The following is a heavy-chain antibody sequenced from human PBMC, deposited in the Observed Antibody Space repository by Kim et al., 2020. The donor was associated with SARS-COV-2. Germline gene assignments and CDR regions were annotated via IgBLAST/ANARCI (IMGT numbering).Heavy chain of an antibody. CDR3: ARGHLKSIVEVVASCLYYYYMDV. CDR2: MNANSGNT. V-gene: IGHV1-8*01. CDR1: GYTFTSYD. J-gene: IGHJ6*03. Sequence: ASVKVSCKASGYTFTSYDINWVRQATGQGLEWMGWMNANSGNTGYAQKFQGRVTITRNTSISTAYMELSSLRSEDTAVYYCARGHLKSIVEVVASCLYYYYMDVWGKGTTVTVSS. D-gene: IGHD2-21*01.